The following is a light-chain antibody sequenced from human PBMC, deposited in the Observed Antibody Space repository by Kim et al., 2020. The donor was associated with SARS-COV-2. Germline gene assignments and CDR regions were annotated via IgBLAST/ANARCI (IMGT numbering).Light chain of an antibody. CDR3: SSYTSSSTLYV. J-gene: IGLJ1*01. V-gene: IGLV2-14*03. Sequence: SITIYCTGTSSDVGGYNYVSWYQQHPGKAPKLMIYDVSNRPSGVSNRFSGSKSGNTASLTISGLQAEDEADYYCSSYTSSSTLYVFGTGTKVTVL. CDR2: DVS. CDR1: SSDVGGYNY.